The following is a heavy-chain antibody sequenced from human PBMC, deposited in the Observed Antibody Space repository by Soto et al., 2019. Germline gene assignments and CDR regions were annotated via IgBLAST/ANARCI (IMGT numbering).Heavy chain of an antibody. J-gene: IGHJ6*02. CDR3: AKDSGYYYYGMDV. CDR1: GFSFTTYG. CDR2: TSFDGSYK. V-gene: IGHV3-30*18. Sequence: LRLSCAASGFSFTTYGMHWVRQAPGKGLEWVAVTSFDGSYKSYADSVKGRFTISRDNSKNTLYVQMNSLRPEDTAVYYCAKDSGYYYYGMDVWGQGTTVTVSS.